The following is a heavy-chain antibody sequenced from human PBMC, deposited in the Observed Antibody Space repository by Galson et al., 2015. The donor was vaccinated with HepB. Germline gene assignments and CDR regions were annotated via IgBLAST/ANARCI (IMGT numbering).Heavy chain of an antibody. CDR1: GFTFDDYG. Sequence: SLRLSCAASGFTFDDYGMSWVRQAPGKGLEWVSGINWNGGSTGYADSVKGRFTISRDNAKNSLYLQMNSLRAEDTALYHCARGDPPDIFDYWGQGTLVTVSS. CDR3: ARGDPPDIFDY. V-gene: IGHV3-20*01. CDR2: INWNGGST. J-gene: IGHJ4*02.